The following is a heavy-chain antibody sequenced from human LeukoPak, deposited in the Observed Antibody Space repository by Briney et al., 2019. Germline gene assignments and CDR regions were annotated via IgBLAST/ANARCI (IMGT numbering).Heavy chain of an antibody. CDR1: GGSFSGYY. V-gene: IGHV4-34*01. J-gene: IGHJ5*02. D-gene: IGHD2-2*01. CDR3: ARSGIVVVPAATKDGGNWFDP. CDR2: INRSVRT. Sequence: PSESLSLTCAVYGGSFSGYYWSWIRQPPGKGLEWIGEINRSVRTNYNPSLKSRVTISVDTSKNQFSLKLSSVTAADTAVYYCARSGIVVVPAATKDGGNWFDPWGQGTLVTVSS.